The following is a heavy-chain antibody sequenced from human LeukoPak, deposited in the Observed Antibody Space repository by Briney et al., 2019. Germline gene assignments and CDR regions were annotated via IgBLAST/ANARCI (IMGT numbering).Heavy chain of an antibody. CDR3: ARGWGLYYYDTPGAFDI. J-gene: IGHJ3*02. D-gene: IGHD3-22*01. CDR2: IKQDGSEK. Sequence: GGSLRLSCAASGFTFSSYWMSWVRQAPGKGLEWVANIKQDGSEKYYVDSVKGRFTISRDNAKNSLYLRMNSLRAEDTAVYYCARGWGLYYYDTPGAFDIWGQGTMVTVSS. V-gene: IGHV3-7*01. CDR1: GFTFSSYW.